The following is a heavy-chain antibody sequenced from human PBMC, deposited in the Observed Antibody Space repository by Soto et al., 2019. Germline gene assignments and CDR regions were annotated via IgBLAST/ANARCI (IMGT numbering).Heavy chain of an antibody. CDR1: GYSFTSYW. CDR3: ARQVRYCSSTSCPTLRAFDI. D-gene: IGHD2-2*01. CDR2: IYPGDSDT. Sequence: GSLKISCKGSGYSFTSYWIGWVRQMPGKGLEWMGIIYPGDSDTRYSPSFQGQVTISADKSISTAYLQWSSLKASDTAMYYCARQVRYCSSTSCPTLRAFDIWGQGTMVNVSS. V-gene: IGHV5-51*01. J-gene: IGHJ3*02.